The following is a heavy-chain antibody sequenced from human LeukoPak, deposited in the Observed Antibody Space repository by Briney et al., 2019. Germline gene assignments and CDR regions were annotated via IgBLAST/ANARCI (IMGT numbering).Heavy chain of an antibody. V-gene: IGHV4-39*07. J-gene: IGHJ6*03. Sequence: SETLSLTCTVSGGSISGYYWGWIRQPPGKGLEWIGSIYYSGSTYYNPSLKSRVTISVDTSKNQFSLKLSSVTAADTAVYYCARGYYYGSGTPIHYYYYYMDVWGKGTTVTISS. CDR3: ARGYYYGSGTPIHYYYYYMDV. CDR1: GGSISGYY. CDR2: IYYSGST. D-gene: IGHD3-10*01.